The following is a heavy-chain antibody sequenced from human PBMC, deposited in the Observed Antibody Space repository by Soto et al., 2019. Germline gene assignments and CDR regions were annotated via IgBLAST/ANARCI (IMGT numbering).Heavy chain of an antibody. CDR1: GYSISSGYY. J-gene: IGHJ4*02. D-gene: IGHD2-15*01. V-gene: IGHV4-38-2*01. CDR3: ERVRRRLYCSAGSCYSNYFDY. Sequence: SETLSLTCAVSGYSISSGYYWGWIRQPPGKGLEWIGSIYHSGSTYYNPSLKSRVTISVDTSKNQFSLKLSSVTAADTAVYYCERVRRRLYCSAGSCYSNYFDYWGQGTLVTVSS. CDR2: IYHSGST.